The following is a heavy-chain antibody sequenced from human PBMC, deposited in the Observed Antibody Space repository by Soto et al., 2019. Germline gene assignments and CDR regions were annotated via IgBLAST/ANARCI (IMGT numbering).Heavy chain of an antibody. J-gene: IGHJ6*02. Sequence: SETLSLTCAVYGGSFSGYYWSWIRQPPGKGLEWIGEINHSGSTNYNPSLKSRVTISVDTSKNQFSLKLSSVTAADTAVYYCARLDIGDTATSMDVWGQGTTVTSP. CDR1: GGSFSGYY. CDR2: INHSGST. D-gene: IGHD5-18*01. CDR3: ARLDIGDTATSMDV. V-gene: IGHV4-34*01.